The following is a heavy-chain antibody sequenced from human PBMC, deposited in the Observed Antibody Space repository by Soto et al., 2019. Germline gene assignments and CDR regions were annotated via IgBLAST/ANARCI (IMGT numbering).Heavy chain of an antibody. V-gene: IGHV1-46*03. Sequence: ASVKVSCKASGYTFTSYYMHWVRQAPGQGLEWMGIMNPSSGSTSYAQKFQGRVTMTRDTSTNTVYLELSSLASEDTAVYYCAKKHSGSSLAYWGQGSLVTVSS. J-gene: IGHJ4*02. CDR3: AKKHSGSSLAY. D-gene: IGHD5-12*01. CDR2: MNPSSGST. CDR1: GYTFTSYY.